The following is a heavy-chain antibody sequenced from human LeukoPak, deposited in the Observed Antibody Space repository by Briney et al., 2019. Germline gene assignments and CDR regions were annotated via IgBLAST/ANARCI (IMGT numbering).Heavy chain of an antibody. J-gene: IGHJ4*02. CDR1: GFTFRNYG. Sequence: GGSLRLSCVASGFTFRNYGMHWIRQAPGKGLEWVSVIFYDGSKKYYADFVKGRFTISRDNSKNVVYLQMDSLRAEDTAFYYCARSLGETTFDWWGQGTLVTVPS. CDR2: IFYDGSKK. CDR3: ARSLGETTFDW. V-gene: IGHV3-33*01. D-gene: IGHD3-16*01.